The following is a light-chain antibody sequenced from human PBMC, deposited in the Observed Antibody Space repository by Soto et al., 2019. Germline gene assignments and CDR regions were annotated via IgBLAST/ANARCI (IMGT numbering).Light chain of an antibody. CDR2: GAS. Sequence: EIVLTQSPGTLSLSPGERATLSCRASQSISSRYLAWYQQKPGQAPRLLIYGASSRATGIPDRFSGSGSGTDFTLTISSLEPEDFAVYYCQQRSSAITFGQGTRLEI. J-gene: IGKJ5*01. CDR1: QSISSRY. CDR3: QQRSSAIT. V-gene: IGKV3D-20*02.